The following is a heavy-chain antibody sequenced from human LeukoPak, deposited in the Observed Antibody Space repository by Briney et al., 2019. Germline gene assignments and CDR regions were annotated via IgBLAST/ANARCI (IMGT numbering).Heavy chain of an antibody. CDR3: ARDTPSITMIVVVSVGDAFDI. Sequence: SETLSLTCTVSGGSISSSSYYWGWIRQPPGKGLEWIGSSYYSGSTYYNPSLKSRVTISVDTSKNQFSLKLSSVTAADTAVYYCARDTPSITMIVVVSVGDAFDIWGQGTMVTVSS. J-gene: IGHJ3*02. CDR2: SYYSGST. V-gene: IGHV4-39*07. CDR1: GGSISSSSYY. D-gene: IGHD3-22*01.